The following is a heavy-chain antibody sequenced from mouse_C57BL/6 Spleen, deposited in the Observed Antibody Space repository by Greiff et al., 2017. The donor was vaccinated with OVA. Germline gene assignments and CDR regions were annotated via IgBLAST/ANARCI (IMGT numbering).Heavy chain of an antibody. J-gene: IGHJ1*03. CDR2: IYWDDDK. CDR3: ARRRGDGHWYFDV. CDR1: GFSLSTSGMG. D-gene: IGHD1-1*01. Sequence: QVTLKVCGPGILQSSQTLSLTCSFSGFSLSTSGMGVSWIRQPSGKGLEWLAHIYWDDDKRYNPSLKSRLTISKDTSRNQVFLKITSVDTADTATYYCARRRGDGHWYFDVWGTGTTVTVSS. V-gene: IGHV8-12*01.